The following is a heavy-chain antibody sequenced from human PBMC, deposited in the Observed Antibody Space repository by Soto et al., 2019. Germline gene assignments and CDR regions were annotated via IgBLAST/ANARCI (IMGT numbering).Heavy chain of an antibody. V-gene: IGHV1-69*05. CDR2: IIPNIGTA. CDR1: GGTFSSYS. Sequence: SVKVSCKASGGTFSSYSISWVRQAPGQGLEWMGGIIPNIGTANYAQKLQGRVTMTTDASTNTAYMELRSLRSDDTAVYYCARDGIAAADLVDYWGQGTLVTSPQ. J-gene: IGHJ4*02. CDR3: ARDGIAAADLVDY. D-gene: IGHD6-13*01.